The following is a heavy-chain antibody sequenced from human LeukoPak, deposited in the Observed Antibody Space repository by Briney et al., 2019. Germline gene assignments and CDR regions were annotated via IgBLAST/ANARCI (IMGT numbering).Heavy chain of an antibody. Sequence: GGSLRLSCAASGFTFSSYAMSWVRQAPGKGLEWVSAISGSGGSTYYADSVKGRFTISRDNSKNMLYLQMNSLRAEDTAVYYCAKVKYYYDSSGYYSFDYWGQGTLVTVSS. V-gene: IGHV3-23*01. D-gene: IGHD3-22*01. J-gene: IGHJ4*02. CDR2: ISGSGGST. CDR1: GFTFSSYA. CDR3: AKVKYYYDSSGYYSFDY.